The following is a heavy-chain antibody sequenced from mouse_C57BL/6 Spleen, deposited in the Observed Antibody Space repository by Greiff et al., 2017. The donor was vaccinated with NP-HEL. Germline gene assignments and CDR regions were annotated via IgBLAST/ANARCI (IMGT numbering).Heavy chain of an antibody. Sequence: QVQLKESGAELVKPGASVKLSCKASGYTFTEYTIHWVKQRSGQGLEWIGWFYPGSGSIKYNEKFKDKATLTADKSSSTVYMELSRLTSEDSAVYFCARQYYYGSSYEWYFDVWGTGTTVTVSS. D-gene: IGHD1-1*01. CDR1: GYTFTEYT. J-gene: IGHJ1*03. CDR3: ARQYYYGSSYEWYFDV. V-gene: IGHV1-62-2*01. CDR2: FYPGSGSI.